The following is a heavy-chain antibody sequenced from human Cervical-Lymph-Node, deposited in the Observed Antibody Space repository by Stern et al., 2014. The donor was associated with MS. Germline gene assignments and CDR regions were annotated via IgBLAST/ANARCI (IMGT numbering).Heavy chain of an antibody. V-gene: IGHV1-46*01. CDR3: VRGSYSSLDY. CDR2: INPPSGST. Sequence: QMQLVQSGAEVKKPGASVKVSCNAFGYTFTHYYIHWVRQVPGQGLQWMGMINPPSGSTNYAQNFQGRVSVTRDTSTSTVDMEMSSLRSDDTAVYYCVRGSYSSLDYWGQGTLVTVSS. CDR1: GYTFTHYY. D-gene: IGHD6-13*01. J-gene: IGHJ4*02.